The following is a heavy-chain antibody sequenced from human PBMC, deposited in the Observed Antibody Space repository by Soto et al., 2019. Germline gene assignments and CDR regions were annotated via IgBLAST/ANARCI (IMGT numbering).Heavy chain of an antibody. CDR3: ARDRSGRYYDSSGYRPGFDP. V-gene: IGHV4-31*03. CDR2: IYYSGST. D-gene: IGHD3-22*01. CDR1: GGSISSGGYY. J-gene: IGHJ5*02. Sequence: SETLSLTCTVSGGSISSGGYYWSWIRQHPGKGLEWIGYIYYSGSTYYNPSLKSRVTISVDTSKDQFSLKLSSVTAADTAVYYCARDRSGRYYDSSGYRPGFDPWGQGTLVTVSS.